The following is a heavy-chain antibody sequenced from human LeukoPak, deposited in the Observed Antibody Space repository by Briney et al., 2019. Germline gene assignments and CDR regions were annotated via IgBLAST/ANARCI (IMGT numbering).Heavy chain of an antibody. CDR2: IYYSGST. V-gene: IGHV4-30-4*01. Sequence: SETLSLTCTVSGGSISSGDYYWSWIRQPPGKGLEWIGYIYYSGSTYYNPSLKSRVTISVDTSKNQFSLKLSSVTAADTAVYYCAGGYCTITSCYFDHWGQGTLVTVSA. J-gene: IGHJ4*02. D-gene: IGHD2-2*01. CDR3: AGGYCTITSCYFDH. CDR1: GGSISSGDYY.